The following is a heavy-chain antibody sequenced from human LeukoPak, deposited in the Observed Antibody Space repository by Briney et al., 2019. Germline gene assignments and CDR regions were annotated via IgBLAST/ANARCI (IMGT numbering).Heavy chain of an antibody. CDR3: ARNLRKQWLVRFRGSEFDY. V-gene: IGHV3-21*01. Sequence: PGGSLRLSCAASGFTFSSYSMNWVRQAPGKGLEWVSSISSSSSYIYYADSVKGRFTISRDNAKNSLYLQMNSLRAEDTAVYYCARNLRKQWLVRFRGSEFDYWGQGTLVTVSS. J-gene: IGHJ4*02. CDR2: ISSSSSYI. D-gene: IGHD6-19*01. CDR1: GFTFSSYS.